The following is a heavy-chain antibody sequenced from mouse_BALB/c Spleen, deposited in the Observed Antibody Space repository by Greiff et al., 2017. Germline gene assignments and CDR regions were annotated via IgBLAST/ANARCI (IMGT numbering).Heavy chain of an antibody. V-gene: IGHV10-1*02. CDR1: GFTFNTYA. D-gene: IGHD1-1*01. CDR3: VRETVYFDY. CDR2: IRSKSNNYAT. J-gene: IGHJ2*01. Sequence: GGGLVQPKGSLKLSCAASGFTFNTYAMTWVRQAPGKGLEWVARIRSKSNNYATYYADSVKDRFTISRDDSQSMLYLQMNNLKTEDTAMYYCVRETVYFDYWGQGTTLTVSS.